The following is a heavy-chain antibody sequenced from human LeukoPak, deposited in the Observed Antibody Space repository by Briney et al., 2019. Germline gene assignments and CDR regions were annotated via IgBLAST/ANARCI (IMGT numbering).Heavy chain of an antibody. CDR1: GFTFSSYW. CDR2: IKQDGSEK. Sequence: PRGSLRLSCAASGFTFSSYWMSWVRQAPGKGLEWVANIKQDGSEKYYVDSVKGRFTISRDNAKNSLYLQMNSLRAEDTAVYYCARDRGVTKGFGIDPWGQGTLVTVSS. J-gene: IGHJ5*02. CDR3: ARDRGVTKGFGIDP. V-gene: IGHV3-7*01. D-gene: IGHD4-17*01.